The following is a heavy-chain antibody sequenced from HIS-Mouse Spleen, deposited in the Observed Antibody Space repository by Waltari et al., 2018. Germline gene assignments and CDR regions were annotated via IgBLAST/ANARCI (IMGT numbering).Heavy chain of an antibody. CDR3: AREIPYSSSWYDWYFDL. CDR1: GGSISSSSYY. Sequence: QLQLQESGPGLVKPSETLSLTCTVSGGSISSSSYYCGWIRQPPGKGLEWIGSIYYSGSNYYNPSLKSRVTISVDTSKNQFSLKLSSVTAADTAVYYCAREIPYSSSWYDWYFDLWGRGTLVTVSS. CDR2: IYYSGSN. D-gene: IGHD6-13*01. J-gene: IGHJ2*01. V-gene: IGHV4-39*07.